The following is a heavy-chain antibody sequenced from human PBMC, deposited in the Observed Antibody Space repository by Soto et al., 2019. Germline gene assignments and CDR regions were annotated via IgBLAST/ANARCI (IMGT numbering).Heavy chain of an antibody. J-gene: IGHJ3*02. V-gene: IGHV3-21*01. CDR2: ISSSSSYI. CDR3: ARDRWRLQNAFDI. Sequence: GSLRLSCAASGFTFSSYSMNWVRQAPGKGLEWVSSISSSSSYIYYADSVKGRFTISRDNAKNSLYLQMNSLRAEDTAVYYCARDRWRLQNAFDIWGQGTMVTVSS. CDR1: GFTFSSYS. D-gene: IGHD2-21*02.